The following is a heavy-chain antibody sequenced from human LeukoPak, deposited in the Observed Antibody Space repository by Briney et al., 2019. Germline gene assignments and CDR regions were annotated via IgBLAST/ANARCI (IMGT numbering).Heavy chain of an antibody. V-gene: IGHV3-23*01. CDR1: GFTFSSYS. Sequence: GGSLRLSCAASGFTFSSYSMNWVRQAPGKGLEWVSAISGSGGSTYYADSVKGRFTISRDNSKNTLYLQMNSLRAEDTAVYYCAKGANKNGGNSYFDYWGQGTLVTVSS. J-gene: IGHJ4*02. D-gene: IGHD4-23*01. CDR2: ISGSGGST. CDR3: AKGANKNGGNSYFDY.